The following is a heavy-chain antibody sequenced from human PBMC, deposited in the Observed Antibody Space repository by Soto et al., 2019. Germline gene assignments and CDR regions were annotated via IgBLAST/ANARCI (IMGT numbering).Heavy chain of an antibody. CDR1: GGTFRNYP. CDR3: ARVLEFRDGYISHFDF. J-gene: IGHJ4*02. V-gene: IGHV1-69*01. D-gene: IGHD1-1*01. CDR2: IIPIVGIP. Sequence: QVQLVQSGAEVKKPGSSVKVSCKASGGTFRNYPFSWVRQAPGQGLEWMGGIIPIVGIPNYAQKFQGRVTITADESTTTVNRELSSLRSEDTAVYYCARVLEFRDGYISHFDFWGQGTLVTVSS.